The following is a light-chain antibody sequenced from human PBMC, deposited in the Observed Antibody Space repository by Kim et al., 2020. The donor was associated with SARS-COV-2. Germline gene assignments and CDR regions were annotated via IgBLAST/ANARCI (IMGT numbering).Light chain of an antibody. CDR3: QQYGISPLT. J-gene: IGKJ4*01. CDR2: GAS. V-gene: IGKV3-20*01. CDR1: QSVHNSY. Sequence: YPGERATLSYRASQSVHNSYLAWYQQKPGQAPRLLIYGASSRATGIPDRFSGSGSGTDFTLTISRLEPEDFAVYYCQQYGISPLTFGEGTKVDIK.